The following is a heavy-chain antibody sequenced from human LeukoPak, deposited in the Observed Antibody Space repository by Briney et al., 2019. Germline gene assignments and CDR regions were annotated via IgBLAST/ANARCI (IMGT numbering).Heavy chain of an antibody. D-gene: IGHD5-12*01. V-gene: IGHV3-48*03. CDR2: ISSSGSTI. CDR1: GFTFSSYE. CDR3: AKGGGYEAQYYYYYLDV. J-gene: IGHJ6*03. Sequence: GGSLRLSCAASGFTFSSYEMNWVRQAPGKGLEGVSYISSSGSTIYYADSVKGRFTISRDNAQNTLYLQMKSLRAEDTAVYYCAKGGGYEAQYYYYYLDVWGKGTTVTISS.